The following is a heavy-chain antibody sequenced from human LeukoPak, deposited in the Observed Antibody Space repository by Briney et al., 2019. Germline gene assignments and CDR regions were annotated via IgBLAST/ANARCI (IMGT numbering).Heavy chain of an antibody. CDR1: GGSFSGYY. J-gene: IGHJ4*02. D-gene: IGHD3-22*01. CDR2: TNHSGST. CDR3: ASISYYDSSGYQGY. V-gene: IGHV4-34*01. Sequence: SETLSLTCAVYGGSFSGYYWSWIRQPPGKGLEWIGETNHSGSTNYNPSLKSRVTISVDTSKNQFSLKLSSVTVADTAVYYCASISYYDSSGYQGYWGQGTLVTVSS.